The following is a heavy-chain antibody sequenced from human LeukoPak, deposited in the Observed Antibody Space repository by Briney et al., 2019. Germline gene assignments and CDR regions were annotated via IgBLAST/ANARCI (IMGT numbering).Heavy chain of an antibody. Sequence: GESLKISCKGSGYSFDTYWIGWVRQMPGKGLECVGIIYPGDSDTRHNPSFQGQVTISADKSVNTAYLQWSSLKASDTAIYYCARPMRVTAMTHPFDIWGQGTMVTVSS. CDR2: IYPGDSDT. D-gene: IGHD2-21*02. CDR3: ARPMRVTAMTHPFDI. J-gene: IGHJ3*02. CDR1: GYSFDTYW. V-gene: IGHV5-51*01.